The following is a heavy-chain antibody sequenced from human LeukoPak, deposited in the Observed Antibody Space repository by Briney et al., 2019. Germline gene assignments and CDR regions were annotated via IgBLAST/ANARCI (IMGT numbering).Heavy chain of an antibody. CDR2: VQITENN. CDR3: ARESVAAGTRWFDY. V-gene: IGHV4-4*07. Sequence: SETLSLTCTVFGGYISDYYWTWIRQSAGKGLEWIGRVQITENNNYNPSLRSRVTMSLDTSKNQFSLRLTSVTAADTAIYYCARESVAAGTRWFDYWGQGALVTVSS. J-gene: IGHJ4*02. CDR1: GGYISDYY. D-gene: IGHD1-1*01.